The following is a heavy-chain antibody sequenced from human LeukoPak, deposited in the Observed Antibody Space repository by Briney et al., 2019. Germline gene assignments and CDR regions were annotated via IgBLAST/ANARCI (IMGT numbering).Heavy chain of an antibody. CDR2: IYYSGST. D-gene: IGHD1-1*01. CDR3: ARHSNWNPNWFDP. V-gene: IGHV4-39*01. J-gene: IGHJ5*02. Sequence: SETLSLTCTVFGGSISSRSYFWGWIRQPPGKGLEWIGSIYYSGSTYYNPSVKSRVTISVDTSKNQFSLKLNSVTAADTAVYYCARHSNWNPNWFDPWGQGTLVTVSS. CDR1: GGSISSRSYF.